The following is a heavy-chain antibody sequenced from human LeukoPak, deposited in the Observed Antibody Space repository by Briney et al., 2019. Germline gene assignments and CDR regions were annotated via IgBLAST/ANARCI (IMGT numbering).Heavy chain of an antibody. J-gene: IGHJ4*02. D-gene: IGHD2-2*01. CDR2: INWSGGST. V-gene: IGHV3-20*04. Sequence: PGGSLRLSCTASGFAFDEHGMSWVRQVPGKGLEWVSGINWSGGSTGYADPLRGRFTISRDNAKNSLYLQMDGLSAEDTALYYCARAPITSPFYFDSWGQGTLVTVSS. CDR1: GFAFDEHG. CDR3: ARAPITSPFYFDS.